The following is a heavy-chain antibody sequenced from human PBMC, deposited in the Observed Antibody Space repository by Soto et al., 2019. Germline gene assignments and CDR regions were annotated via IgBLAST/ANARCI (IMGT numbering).Heavy chain of an antibody. D-gene: IGHD3-10*01. V-gene: IGHV3-33*01. J-gene: IGHJ4*02. CDR3: ASALETGDY. CDR1: GFTFSNYG. Sequence: QVQLVESGGGVVQPGRSLRLSCAASGFTFSNYGMHWVRQAPGKGPEWVAVIWYDGSNKYYADSVKGRFTISRDNSKNTLYLQTNSLRAEDTAVYYCASALETGDYWGQGTLVTVSS. CDR2: IWYDGSNK.